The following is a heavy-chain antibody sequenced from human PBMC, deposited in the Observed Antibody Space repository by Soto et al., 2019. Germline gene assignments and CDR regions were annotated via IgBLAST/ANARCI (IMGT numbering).Heavy chain of an antibody. CDR3: VRDLLEGYGHARQPDY. CDR2: ITSSNTYI. J-gene: IGHJ4*02. V-gene: IGHV3-21*06. CDR1: GFTFRAYS. D-gene: IGHD2-15*01. Sequence: GGSLRLSCVASGFTFRAYSMSWVRQAPGQGLEWVASITSSNTYIYYTRSVEGRFTISRDDAKNSLHLQMNILRAEDTAVYYCVRDLLEGYGHARQPDYWGQGTLVTVSS.